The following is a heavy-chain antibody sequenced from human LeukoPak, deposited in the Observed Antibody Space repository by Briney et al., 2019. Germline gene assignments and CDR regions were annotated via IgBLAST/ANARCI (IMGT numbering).Heavy chain of an antibody. Sequence: ASVKVSCKASGYTFTGYYMHWVRQAPGQGLEWMGWINPNSGGTNYAQKFQGRVTMTRDTSISTAYMELSRLRSEDTAVYYCARANSSSPSPDYWGQGTLVTVSS. J-gene: IGHJ4*02. D-gene: IGHD6-6*01. CDR2: INPNSGGT. CDR1: GYTFTGYY. V-gene: IGHV1-2*02. CDR3: ARANSSSPSPDY.